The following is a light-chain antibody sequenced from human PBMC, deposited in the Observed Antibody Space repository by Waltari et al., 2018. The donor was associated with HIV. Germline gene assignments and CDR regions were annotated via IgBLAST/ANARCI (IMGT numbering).Light chain of an antibody. CDR1: QSISSW. Sequence: DIQMTQSPSTLSASVGDRVTITCRASQSISSWLAWYQQKPGKAPKLLIYKASSLESGVPSRFSGSGSVTEFTLTISSLQPDDFATYCCQQYNTFTWTFGQGTKVEIK. CDR2: KAS. V-gene: IGKV1-5*03. CDR3: QQYNTFTWT. J-gene: IGKJ1*01.